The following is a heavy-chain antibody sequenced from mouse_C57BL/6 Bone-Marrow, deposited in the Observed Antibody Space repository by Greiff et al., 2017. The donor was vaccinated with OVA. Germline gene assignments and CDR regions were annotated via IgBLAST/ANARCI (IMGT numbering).Heavy chain of an antibody. Sequence: VKLQQSGAELVKPGASVKISCKVSGYTFTDHTIHWMKQRPEQGLEWIGYIYPRDGSTKYNEKFKGKATLTADKSSSTAYMQLSSLTSEDSAVYFCARNDYDSYFDVWGTGTTVTVSS. J-gene: IGHJ1*03. D-gene: IGHD2-4*01. CDR3: ARNDYDSYFDV. CDR2: IYPRDGST. CDR1: GYTFTDHT. V-gene: IGHV1-78*01.